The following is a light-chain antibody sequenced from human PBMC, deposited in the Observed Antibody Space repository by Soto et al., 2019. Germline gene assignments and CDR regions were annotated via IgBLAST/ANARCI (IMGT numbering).Light chain of an antibody. CDR2: GAS. CDR3: QQYNNWPPYT. V-gene: IGKV3-15*01. CDR1: QSVSSN. J-gene: IGKJ2*01. Sequence: EIVMTQSPATLSVSPGERATLSCRASQSVSSNLAWYPQKPGQAPRLLIYGASTRATGIPARFSGSGSGTEFTLTISSPQSEDFAVYYCQQYNNWPPYTFGQGTKLEIK.